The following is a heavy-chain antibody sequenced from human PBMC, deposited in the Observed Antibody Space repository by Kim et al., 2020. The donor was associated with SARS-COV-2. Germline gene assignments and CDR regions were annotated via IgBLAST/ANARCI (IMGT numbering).Heavy chain of an antibody. D-gene: IGHD6-13*01. Sequence: AQGLTGRFVFSLDTSVSTAYLQISSLKAEDTAVYYCARRSGGAAAGSFDPWGQGTLVTVSS. CDR3: ARRSGGAAAGSFDP. V-gene: IGHV7-4-1*02. J-gene: IGHJ5*02.